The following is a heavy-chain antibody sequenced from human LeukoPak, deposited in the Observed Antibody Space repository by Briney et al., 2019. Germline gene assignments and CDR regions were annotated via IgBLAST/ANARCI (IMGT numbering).Heavy chain of an antibody. CDR3: ARADLAYCSITTCSSFDY. CDR2: MSPNSGGT. CDR1: GYTFTSYD. J-gene: IGHJ4*02. V-gene: IGHV1-8*01. D-gene: IGHD2-2*01. Sequence: ASVKVSCKASGYTFTSYDINWVRQATGQGLEWMGWMSPNSGGTDYAQKFQGRVTMTRDTSISTAYMELRGLRPDDTGVYYCARADLAYCSITTCSSFDYWGQGTLVTVSS.